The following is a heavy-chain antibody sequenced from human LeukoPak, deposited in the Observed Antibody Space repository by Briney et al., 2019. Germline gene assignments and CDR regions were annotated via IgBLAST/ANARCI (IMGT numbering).Heavy chain of an antibody. V-gene: IGHV3-74*01. D-gene: IGHD5-24*01. J-gene: IGHJ4*02. CDR2: ISRDGSGT. CDR3: ARDGDGYNFDY. Sequence: GGSLRLSCAASGFTFSSYWMHWVRQAPGQGLVWVSRISRDGSGTAYADSVKGRFTISRDNAKNTLYLQMNSLRAEDTAVYYCARDGDGYNFDYWGQGTLVTVSS. CDR1: GFTFSSYW.